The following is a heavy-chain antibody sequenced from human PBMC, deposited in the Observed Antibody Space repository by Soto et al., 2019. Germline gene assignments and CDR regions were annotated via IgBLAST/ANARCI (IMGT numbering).Heavy chain of an antibody. V-gene: IGHV3-23*01. CDR2: ISGGIGST. J-gene: IGHJ4*02. D-gene: IGHD1-26*01. CDR1: GFSFGTYA. Sequence: TGGSLRLSCVASGFSFGTYAMTWVRQVPGKKLEWVSTISGGIGSTFYADSVKGRFTISRDSSKNMLSLHMNGLRGADTGTYYWAKGAERCFDFWGQGTLVTVSS. CDR3: AKGAERCFDF.